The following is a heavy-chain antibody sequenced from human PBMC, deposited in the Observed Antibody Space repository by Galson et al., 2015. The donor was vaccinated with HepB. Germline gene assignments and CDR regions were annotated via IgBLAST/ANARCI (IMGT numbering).Heavy chain of an antibody. CDR2: FDPEDGET. CDR3: ATLNSDDYGGNPWPDY. J-gene: IGHJ4*02. Sequence: SVKVSCKVSGYTLTELSMHWVRQAPGKGLEWMGGFDPEDGETIYAQKFQGRVTMTEDTSTDTAYMELSSLRSEDTAVYYCATLNSDDYGGNPWPDYWGQGTLVTVSS. CDR1: GYTLTELS. V-gene: IGHV1-24*01. D-gene: IGHD4-23*01.